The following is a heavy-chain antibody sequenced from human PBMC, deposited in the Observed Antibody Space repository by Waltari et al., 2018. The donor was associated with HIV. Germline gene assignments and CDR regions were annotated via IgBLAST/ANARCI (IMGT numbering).Heavy chain of an antibody. D-gene: IGHD1-7*01. CDR1: GYTFTSYD. CDR3: ARGVGYNWNYGPWFDP. CDR2: MNPNSGNT. J-gene: IGHJ5*02. V-gene: IGHV1-8*01. Sequence: QVQLVQSGAEVKKPGASVKVSCKASGYTFTSYDINWVRQATGQGLEWMGWMNPNSGNTGYAQKFQGRVTMTRNTSISTAYMELSSLRSEDTAVYYCARGVGYNWNYGPWFDPWGQGTLVTVSS.